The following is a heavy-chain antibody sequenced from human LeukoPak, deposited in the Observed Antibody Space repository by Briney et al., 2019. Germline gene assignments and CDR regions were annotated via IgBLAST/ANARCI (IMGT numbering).Heavy chain of an antibody. CDR2: IYYSGST. D-gene: IGHD4-17*01. V-gene: IGHV4-39*01. Sequence: SETLSLTCTVSGGSISSSSYYWGWIRQPPGKGLEWIGSIYYSGSTYYNPSLKSRVTISVDTSKNQFSLKLSSVTAADTAVYYCASPRYGVTFDYWGQGTLVTVSS. CDR1: GGSISSSSYY. CDR3: ASPRYGVTFDY. J-gene: IGHJ4*02.